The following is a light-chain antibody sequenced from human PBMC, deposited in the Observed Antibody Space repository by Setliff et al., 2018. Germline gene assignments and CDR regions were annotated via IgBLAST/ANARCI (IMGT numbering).Light chain of an antibody. V-gene: IGLV2-11*01. CDR3: SSYSDGWL. CDR2: DVT. Sequence: QSALTQPRSVSGSPGQSVTISCTGSSSDVGAYNYVSWYQQHPGKAPKLMIYDVTKRPSGVPDRFSGSKSANTASLTISGLQAEDEADYYCSSYSDGWLFGGGTQLT. J-gene: IGLJ3*02. CDR1: SSDVGAYNY.